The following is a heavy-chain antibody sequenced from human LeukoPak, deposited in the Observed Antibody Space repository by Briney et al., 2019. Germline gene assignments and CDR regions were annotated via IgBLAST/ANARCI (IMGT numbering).Heavy chain of an antibody. CDR3: AREDYGEAFDY. CDR2: IGSGSFTI. Sequence: PGGSLRLSCAASGFTFSSYWMHWVRQAPGKGLEWVSYIGSGSFTIYYADSVKGRFTISRDNAKNSLYLQMNSLRAEDTAVYYCAREDYGEAFDYWGQGTLVTVSS. J-gene: IGHJ4*02. CDR1: GFTFSSYW. D-gene: IGHD4-17*01. V-gene: IGHV3-48*04.